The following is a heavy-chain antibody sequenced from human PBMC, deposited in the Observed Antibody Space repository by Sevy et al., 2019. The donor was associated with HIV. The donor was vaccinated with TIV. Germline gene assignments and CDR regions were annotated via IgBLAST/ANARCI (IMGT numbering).Heavy chain of an antibody. Sequence: GESLKISCVASGFFFTNAWMNWVRQPPGKGLEWVGRIKSTPDGGTTDYAAPVKGRFTISRDDSKNTVFLQMNSLKTEDTAIYYCAHRSGIAAHGTFDPWGQGTLVTVSS. V-gene: IGHV3-15*01. D-gene: IGHD6-13*01. CDR3: AHRSGIAAHGTFDP. CDR1: GFFFTNAW. J-gene: IGHJ5*02. CDR2: IKSTPDGGTT.